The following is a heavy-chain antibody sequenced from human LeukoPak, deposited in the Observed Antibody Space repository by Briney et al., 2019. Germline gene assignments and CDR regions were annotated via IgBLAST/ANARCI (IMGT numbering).Heavy chain of an antibody. V-gene: IGHV3-30*04. J-gene: IGHJ4*02. Sequence: GGSLRLSCAASGFTFSSYAMHWVRQAPGKGLEWVAVISYDGSNKYYADSVKGRFTISRDNSKNTLYLQMNSLRAEDTAVYYCASLLNYHYAWGSYRRHFDYWGQGTLVTVSS. CDR2: ISYDGSNK. CDR1: GFTFSSYA. D-gene: IGHD3-16*02. CDR3: ASLLNYHYAWGSYRRHFDY.